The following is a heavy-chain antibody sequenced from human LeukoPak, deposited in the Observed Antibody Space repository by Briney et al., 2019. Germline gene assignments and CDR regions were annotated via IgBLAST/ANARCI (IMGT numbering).Heavy chain of an antibody. CDR2: ISSSSSYI. Sequence: GGSLRLSCAASGFTFSSYSMNCVRQAPGKGLEWVSSISSSSSYIYYADSVKGRFTISRDNAKNSLYLQMNSLRAEDTAVYYCARSDILTGYYASFDYWGQGTLVTVSS. J-gene: IGHJ4*02. D-gene: IGHD3-9*01. V-gene: IGHV3-21*01. CDR1: GFTFSSYS. CDR3: ARSDILTGYYASFDY.